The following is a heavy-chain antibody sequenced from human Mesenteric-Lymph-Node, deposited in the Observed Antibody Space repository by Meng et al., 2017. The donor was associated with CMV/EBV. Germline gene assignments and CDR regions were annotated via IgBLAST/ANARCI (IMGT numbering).Heavy chain of an antibody. CDR3: ARVSSATYRWYYYYYGMDV. D-gene: IGHD2-8*02. V-gene: IGHV3-30-3*01. Sequence: GGSLRLSCAASGFTFSSYAMHWVRQAPGKGLEWVAVISYDGSNKYYADSVKGRFTISRDNSKNTLYLQMNSLRAEDTAVYYCARVSSATYRWYYYYYGMDVWGQGTTVTVSS. J-gene: IGHJ6*02. CDR2: ISYDGSNK. CDR1: GFTFSSYA.